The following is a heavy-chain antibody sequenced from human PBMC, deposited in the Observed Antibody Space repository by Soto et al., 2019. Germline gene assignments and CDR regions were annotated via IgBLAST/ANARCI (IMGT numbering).Heavy chain of an antibody. CDR2: INHSGST. Sequence: PSETLSLTCAVYGRSFSGYYWSWIRQPPGKGLEWIGEINHSGSTNYNPSLKSRVTISVDTSKNQFSLKLSSVTAADTALYYCARTLTTGLRYYYYYMDVWGKGTTVTVSS. V-gene: IGHV4-34*01. D-gene: IGHD1-26*01. CDR3: ARTLTTGLRYYYYYMDV. CDR1: GRSFSGYY. J-gene: IGHJ6*03.